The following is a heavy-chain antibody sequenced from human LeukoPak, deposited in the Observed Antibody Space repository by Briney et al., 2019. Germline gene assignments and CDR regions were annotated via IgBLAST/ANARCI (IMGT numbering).Heavy chain of an antibody. V-gene: IGHV6-1*01. D-gene: IGHD5-24*01. CDR1: GDSVSSNSAV. CDR2: TYYRSKWYN. J-gene: IGHJ4*02. Sequence: SQTLSLTFAISGDSVSSNSAVWNWIRQSPSRGLEWLGRTYYRSKWYNDYVISVKSRITINPDTSKNQFSLQLNSVTPEDTAVYYCARGREEIFDHWGQGTLVTVSS. CDR3: ARGREEIFDH.